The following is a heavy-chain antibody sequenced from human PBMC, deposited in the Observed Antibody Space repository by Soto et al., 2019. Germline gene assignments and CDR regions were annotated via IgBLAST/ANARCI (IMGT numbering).Heavy chain of an antibody. CDR1: GFTFNDYA. CDR3: TKDIGVTGYLGDYGMDV. D-gene: IGHD2-15*01. Sequence: EVQLVESGGGLVHPGGSLRLSCAASGFTFNDYAMHWVRQAAGKGLEWVSIISWNSGNIGYAASVKGRFTISRDNAKNSLYLQMNNLRVEDTALYYCTKDIGVTGYLGDYGMDVWGQGTTVTVSS. CDR2: ISWNSGNI. V-gene: IGHV3-9*01. J-gene: IGHJ6*02.